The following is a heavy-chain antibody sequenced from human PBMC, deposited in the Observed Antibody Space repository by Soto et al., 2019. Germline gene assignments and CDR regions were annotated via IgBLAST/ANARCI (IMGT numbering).Heavy chain of an antibody. CDR3: ARHEARGGRYYYYGMDV. CDR2: IYYSGST. CDR1: GGSISSSSYY. J-gene: IGHJ6*02. D-gene: IGHD3-10*01. V-gene: IGHV4-39*01. Sequence: SETLSLTCTVSGGSISSSSYYWGWIRQPPGKGLEWIGSIYYSGSTYYNPSLKSRVTISVDTSKNQFSLKLSSVTAADTAVYYCARHEARGGRYYYYGMDVWGQGTTVTVSS.